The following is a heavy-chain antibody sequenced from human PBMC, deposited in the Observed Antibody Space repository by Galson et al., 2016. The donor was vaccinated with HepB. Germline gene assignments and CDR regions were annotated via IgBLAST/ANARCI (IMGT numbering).Heavy chain of an antibody. V-gene: IGHV4-61*01. CDR2: IQNSGRA. CDR1: GASVTTVSYH. CDR3: ARDYRIYYYGLDV. J-gene: IGHJ6*02. D-gene: IGHD2-15*01. Sequence: SETLSLTCTVSGASVTTVSYHWTWIRQPPGKGLEWIGSIQNSGRANYNPSLKSRLTIAVDTSKNQFSLKLSPVTAADTAVYYCARDYRIYYYGLDVWGQGATVTVSS.